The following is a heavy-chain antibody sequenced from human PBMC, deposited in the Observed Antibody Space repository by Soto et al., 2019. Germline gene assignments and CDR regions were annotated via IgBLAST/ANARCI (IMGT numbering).Heavy chain of an antibody. CDR2: IKQDGSEK. CDR3: ARSYYDYIWGSYRYPSPYYYYYMDV. V-gene: IGHV3-7*01. J-gene: IGHJ6*03. Sequence: GGSLRLSCAASGFTFSSYWMSWVRQAPGKGLEWVANIKQDGSEKYYVDSVKGRFTISRDNAKNSLYLQMNSLRAEDTAVYYCARSYYDYIWGSYRYPSPYYYYYMDVWGKGTTVTVSS. CDR1: GFTFSSYW. D-gene: IGHD3-16*02.